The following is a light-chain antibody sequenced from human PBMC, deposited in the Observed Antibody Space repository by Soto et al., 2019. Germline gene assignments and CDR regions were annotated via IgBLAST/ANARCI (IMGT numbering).Light chain of an antibody. CDR3: QQYNNSPEYT. J-gene: IGKJ2*01. V-gene: IGKV3-20*01. Sequence: EIVLTQSPGTLSLSPGERATLSCKASQSVTSRHLAWYQQKPGQAPRLLIYGATSRASGIPDRFSGSGSGTDFTLTISRLEAEAFAVYFCQQYNNSPEYTFGQGTKLEIK. CDR2: GAT. CDR1: QSVTSRH.